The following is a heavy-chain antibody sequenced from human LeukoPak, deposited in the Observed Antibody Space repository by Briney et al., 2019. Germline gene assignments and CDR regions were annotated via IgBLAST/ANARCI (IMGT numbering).Heavy chain of an antibody. D-gene: IGHD3-10*01. V-gene: IGHV3-23*01. CDR1: GFTFSSYA. J-gene: IGHJ3*02. CDR3: AKGRSGSYALDAFDI. CDR2: ISGSGGST. Sequence: GGSLRLSCAASGFTFSSYAMSWVRQAPGKGLEWVSVISGSGGSTYYADSVKGRFTISRDNSKNTLYLQMNSLRAEDTALYYCAKGRSGSYALDAFDIWGQGTMVTVSS.